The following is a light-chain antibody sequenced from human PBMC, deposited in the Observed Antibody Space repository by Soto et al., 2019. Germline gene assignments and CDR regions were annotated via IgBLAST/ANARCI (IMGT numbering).Light chain of an antibody. J-gene: IGKJ1*01. V-gene: IGKV4-1*01. CDR1: QSVLYSSNNRSY. CDR3: QQYYSTLWT. Sequence: DIVMTQSPDSLAVSLGERATINCKSSQSVLYSSNNRSYLTWYQQKPGQPPKLLFYWASTRESGVPDRFSGSGSGADFTLTISSLQAEDVAVYYCQQYYSTLWTFGQGTKVEIK. CDR2: WAS.